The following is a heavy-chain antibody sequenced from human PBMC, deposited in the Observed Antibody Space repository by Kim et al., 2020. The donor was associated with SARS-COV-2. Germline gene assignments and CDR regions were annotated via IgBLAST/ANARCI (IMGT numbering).Heavy chain of an antibody. Sequence: GGSLRLSCAASGFTFSSYWMHWVRQAPGKGLVWVSRINSDGSSTSYADSVKGRFTISRDNAKNTLYLQMNSLRAEDTAVYYCARDGRYFDWLLMNPYYYYYSGMDVWGQGTAVTVSS. CDR1: GFTFSSYW. CDR2: INSDGSST. CDR3: ARDGRYFDWLLMNPYYYYYSGMDV. J-gene: IGHJ6*02. V-gene: IGHV3-74*01. D-gene: IGHD3-9*01.